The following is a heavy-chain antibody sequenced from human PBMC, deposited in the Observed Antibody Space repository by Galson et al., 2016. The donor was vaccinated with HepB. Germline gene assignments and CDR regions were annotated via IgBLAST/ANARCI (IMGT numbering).Heavy chain of an antibody. CDR2: IYHSGST. V-gene: IGHV4-4*02. CDR3: ARDPVFGD. J-gene: IGHJ4*02. Sequence: SETLSLTCAVSGGSISNSTWWRWVRQPPGKGLEWIGDIYHSGSTNYNPSLTSRVTISVDQSKNQFSLNLISVTAADTAVYYCARDPVFGDWGQGTLVTVSS. CDR1: GGSISNSTW.